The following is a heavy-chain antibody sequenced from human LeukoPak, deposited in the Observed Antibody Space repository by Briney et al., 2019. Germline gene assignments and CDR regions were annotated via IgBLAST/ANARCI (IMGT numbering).Heavy chain of an antibody. CDR2: AYYRSKWYI. J-gene: IGHJ4*02. Sequence: SQTLSLTCAISGDSVSGSPAVWNWIRQSPSRGLEWLGRAYYRSKWYIDYAVSVKGRITITPDTSKNQFSLQLTSVTPEDTAVYYCARGAVRGGTNFDYWGQGTLVTVSS. V-gene: IGHV6-1*01. D-gene: IGHD3-10*01. CDR1: GDSVSGSPAV. CDR3: ARGAVRGGTNFDY.